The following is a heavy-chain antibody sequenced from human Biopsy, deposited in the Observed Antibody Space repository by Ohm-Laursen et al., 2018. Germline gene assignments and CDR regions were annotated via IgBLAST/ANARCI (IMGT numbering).Heavy chain of an antibody. CDR2: INIDGSGT. V-gene: IGHV3-74*03. CDR3: ARGGFFAYSTFDY. CDR1: GFTFNSYW. Sequence: GSLRLSCSASGFTFNSYWMHWVRHAPGKGLVWVSRINIDGSGTKYADSVKGRFTVSRDNAKNTLYLQMNSLRAEDTAVYYCARGGFFAYSTFDYWGQGALVTVSS. J-gene: IGHJ4*02. D-gene: IGHD4-11*01.